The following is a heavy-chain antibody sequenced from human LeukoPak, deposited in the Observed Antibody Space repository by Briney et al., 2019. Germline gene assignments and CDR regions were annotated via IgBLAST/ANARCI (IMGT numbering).Heavy chain of an antibody. CDR2: ISGGGDIT. V-gene: IGHV3-23*01. CDR3: ARAKAAAMFSSDY. J-gene: IGHJ4*02. D-gene: IGHD6-13*01. CDR1: GFNFANHA. Sequence: GGSLRLSCAASGFNFANHAMSWVRQTPGKGLEWVSAISGGGDITYYADSVKGRFTISRDNAKNSLYLQMNSLRVEDTAVYYCARAKAAAMFSSDYWGQGTLVTVSS.